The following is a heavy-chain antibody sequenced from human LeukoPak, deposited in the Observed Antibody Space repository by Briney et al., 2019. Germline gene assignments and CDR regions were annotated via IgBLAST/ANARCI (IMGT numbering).Heavy chain of an antibody. CDR1: GGTFNSYA. CDR2: IIPMSDTA. Sequence: SVKVSCKASGGTFNSYAISWVRQAPGQGLEWMGGIIPMSDTANYPQKFRGRLTITADIPTSTVYMELSSLRSDDTAVYYCARDKSSSDFDYWGQGTLVTVSS. J-gene: IGHJ4*02. D-gene: IGHD6-6*01. V-gene: IGHV1-69*06. CDR3: ARDKSSSDFDY.